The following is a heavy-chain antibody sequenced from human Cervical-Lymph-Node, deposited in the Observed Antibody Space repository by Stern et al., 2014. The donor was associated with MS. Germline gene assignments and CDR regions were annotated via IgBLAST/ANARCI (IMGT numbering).Heavy chain of an antibody. D-gene: IGHD2-2*02. J-gene: IGHJ4*02. CDR1: GYTFNSYG. CDR3: ARESCTSTTCYTLFDY. V-gene: IGHV7-4-1*02. CDR2: INTITGNP. Sequence: VHLVESGSELKKPGASVKLSCRASGYTFNSYGMNWVRQAPGQGLEWMGWINTITGNPTYAQGFTGRFVFSLDTSVNTAYLQISSLKAEDSAVYYCARESCTSTTCYTLFDYWGQGTLVTVSS.